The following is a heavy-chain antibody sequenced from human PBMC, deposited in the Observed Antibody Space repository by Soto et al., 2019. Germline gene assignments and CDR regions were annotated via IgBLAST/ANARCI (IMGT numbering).Heavy chain of an antibody. V-gene: IGHV3-74*01. CDR2: INSDESSI. J-gene: IGHJ5*02. D-gene: IGHD2-15*01. CDR3: VRRGCCGGGSCSALGEP. CDR1: GITLSNYW. Sequence: EVQLVESGGGLVQPGGSLRLSCAASGITLSNYWMHWVRQAPGKGLVWVSRINSDESSISYADSVKGRFTISIENAKNTVYLQLNSLGAEDTAMSYCVRRGCCGGGSCSALGEPWGPGTLVTVSS.